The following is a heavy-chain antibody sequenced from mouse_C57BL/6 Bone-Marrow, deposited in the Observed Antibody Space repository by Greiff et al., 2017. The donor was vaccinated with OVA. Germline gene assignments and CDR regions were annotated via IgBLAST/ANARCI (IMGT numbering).Heavy chain of an antibody. Sequence: QVQLQQSGAELLKPGASVKLSCKATGYTFTGYWIEWVKQRPGHGLEWIGEILPGSGSPNYNEKFKGKATFTADTSSNTAYMQRSSLTTEDSAIYYCARDGDYYRSNRGIYAMDYWGQGTSVTVSS. CDR3: ARDGDYYRSNRGIYAMDY. CDR1: GYTFTGYW. CDR2: ILPGSGSP. J-gene: IGHJ4*01. D-gene: IGHD1-1*01. V-gene: IGHV1-9*01.